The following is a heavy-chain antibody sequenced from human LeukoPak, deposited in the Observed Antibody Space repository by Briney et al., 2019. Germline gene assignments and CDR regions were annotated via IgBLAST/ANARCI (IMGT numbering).Heavy chain of an antibody. V-gene: IGHV1-8*03. CDR3: ARGPLTGEHYHYYMDV. CDR2: MNPNTGNT. CDR1: GYSFTTFD. D-gene: IGHD7-27*01. J-gene: IGHJ6*03. Sequence: GASVKVSCKASGYSFTTFDINWVRQATGHGLEWMGWMNPNTGNTGFAGKFQGRVTITGNTSISTVYMELTSLTSDDTAVYYCARGPLTGEHYHYYMDVWGTGTTITVSS.